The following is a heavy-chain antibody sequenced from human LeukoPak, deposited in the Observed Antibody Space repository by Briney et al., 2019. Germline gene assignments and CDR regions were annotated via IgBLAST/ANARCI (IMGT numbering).Heavy chain of an antibody. Sequence: GGSLRLSCTASGFAFGDYAMNWFRQDPAKGLVWVGFIRSQAYGETKEYAASVKGRFTISRDDSKSIAYLQMNSLKTEDTAMYYCARAPPAYCGGDCFSDYWGQGTLVTVSS. V-gene: IGHV3-49*03. CDR3: ARAPPAYCGGDCFSDY. J-gene: IGHJ4*02. CDR1: GFAFGDYA. CDR2: IRSQAYGETK. D-gene: IGHD2-21*02.